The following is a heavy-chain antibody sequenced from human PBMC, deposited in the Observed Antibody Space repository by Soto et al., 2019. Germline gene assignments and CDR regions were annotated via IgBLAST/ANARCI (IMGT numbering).Heavy chain of an antibody. CDR1: GFTFSDCS. CDR2: TSYNGNNK. J-gene: IGHJ6*02. V-gene: IGHV3-30*18. D-gene: IGHD1-7*01. Sequence: GGSLRLSCAASGFTFSDCSMHWVRQAPGKGLEWVASTSYNGNNKYYGDSVKGRFTISRDNSKNTLHLEMITLRPEDTAVYYCAKDIKCENFTYGYFYYGMDVWGQGTTVTVSS. CDR3: AKDIKCENFTYGYFYYGMDV.